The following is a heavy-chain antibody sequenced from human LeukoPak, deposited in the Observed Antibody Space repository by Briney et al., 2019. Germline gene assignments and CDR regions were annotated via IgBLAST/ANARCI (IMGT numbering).Heavy chain of an antibody. Sequence: PSETLPLTCSVSGGSISSDDYCWNWIRQPPGKGLEWIGYIYYSGSTNYNPSLKSRVTISVDTSKNQFSLKLSSVTAADTAVYYCARGGRSPLENFDYWGQGTLVTVSS. CDR1: GGSISSDDYC. V-gene: IGHV4-61*08. CDR2: IYYSGST. D-gene: IGHD3-10*01. CDR3: ARGGRSPLENFDY. J-gene: IGHJ4*02.